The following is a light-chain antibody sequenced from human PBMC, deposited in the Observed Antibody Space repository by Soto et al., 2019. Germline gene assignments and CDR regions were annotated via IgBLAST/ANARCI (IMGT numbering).Light chain of an antibody. Sequence: DVVMTQSPLSLPVTLGQPASISCRSSQSLVHSDGNTYLNWFHQRPGQSPRRLIYKVSNRDSGVPDRFSGSGSDTDFTLKISGVEAEDVRVYYCMQGTHWPPYTFGQGTKLEI. CDR2: KVS. J-gene: IGKJ2*01. V-gene: IGKV2-30*02. CDR1: QSLVHSDGNTY. CDR3: MQGTHWPPYT.